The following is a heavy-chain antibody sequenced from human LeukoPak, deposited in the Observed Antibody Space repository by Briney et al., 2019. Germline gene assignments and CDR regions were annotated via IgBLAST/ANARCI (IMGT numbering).Heavy chain of an antibody. CDR3: ARSDSRSDFDY. Sequence: PSETLSLTCTVSGGSISRYYWNWIRQPPGKGLEWIEYIYDSGSTNYNPSPTSRVTISVDTSKNQVSLNLSSVTAADTAVYYCARSDSRSDFDYWGQGILVTVSS. CDR1: GGSISRYY. J-gene: IGHJ4*02. CDR2: IYDSGST. V-gene: IGHV4-59*01. D-gene: IGHD3-16*02.